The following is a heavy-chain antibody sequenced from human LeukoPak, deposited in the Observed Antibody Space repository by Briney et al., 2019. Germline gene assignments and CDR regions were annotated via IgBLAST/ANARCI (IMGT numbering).Heavy chain of an antibody. Sequence: GASVKVSCKASGYTFTGYYMHWVRQAPGQGLEWMGWINPNSGGTNYAQKFQGRVTMTRDTSISTAYMELSRLRSDDTAVYYCAIRPTRVEMATIADYWGQGTLVTVSS. J-gene: IGHJ4*02. CDR1: GYTFTGYY. V-gene: IGHV1-2*02. CDR2: INPNSGGT. CDR3: AIRPTRVEMATIADY. D-gene: IGHD5-24*01.